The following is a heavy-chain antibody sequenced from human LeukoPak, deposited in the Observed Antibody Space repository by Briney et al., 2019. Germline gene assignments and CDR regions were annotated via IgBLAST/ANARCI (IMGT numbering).Heavy chain of an antibody. CDR1: GFTFSSYA. J-gene: IGHJ4*02. V-gene: IGHV3-30*04. CDR2: ISYDGSNK. Sequence: PGGSLRLSCAASGFTFSSYAMHWVRQAPGKGLEWVAVISYDGSNKYYADSVKGRFTISRDNSKNTLYLQMNSLRAEDTAVYYCASGPVVTVPFDYWGQGTLVTVSS. CDR3: ASGPVVTVPFDY. D-gene: IGHD2-21*02.